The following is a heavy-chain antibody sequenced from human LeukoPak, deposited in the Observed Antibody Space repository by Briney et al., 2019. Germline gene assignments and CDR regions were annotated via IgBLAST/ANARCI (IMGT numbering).Heavy chain of an antibody. J-gene: IGHJ4*02. D-gene: IGHD3-3*01. V-gene: IGHV3-7*01. CDR2: IKQDGSEK. CDR3: ARSNYDFWSGYLYYLDY. CDR1: GFTFSTYW. Sequence: GGSLRLSCAASGFTFSTYWMSWVRQAPGKGLEWVANIKQDGSEKYYVDSVKGRFTISRDNARNSLYLQMNSLRAEDTAVYYCARSNYDFWSGYLYYLDYWGQGTLVTVSS.